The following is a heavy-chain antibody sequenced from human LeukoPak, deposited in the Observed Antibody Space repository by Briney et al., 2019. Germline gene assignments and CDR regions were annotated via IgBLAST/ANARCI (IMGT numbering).Heavy chain of an antibody. CDR2: IYYSGST. CDR1: GGSISSYY. D-gene: IGHD3-10*01. Sequence: SETLSLTCTVSGGSISSYYWSWIRQPPGKGLEWIGYIYYSGSTNYNPSLKSRVTISVDTSKNQFSLKLSSVTAADTAVYYCARQFGSGSYYNPWGQGTLVTVSS. J-gene: IGHJ5*02. V-gene: IGHV4-59*08. CDR3: ARQFGSGSYYNP.